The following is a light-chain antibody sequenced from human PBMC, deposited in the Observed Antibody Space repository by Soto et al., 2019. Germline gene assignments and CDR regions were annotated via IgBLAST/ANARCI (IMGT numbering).Light chain of an antibody. CDR1: QTISSW. V-gene: IGKV1-5*01. Sequence: DIQMTQSPSTLSASVGDRVTIACRASQTISSWLAWYQQKPGQAPDLLIYDASRLAAGVPSRFSGSESGTEFTLTIGSLQPDDFATYYCQHYNSYSQAFGQGTKVEIK. J-gene: IGKJ1*01. CDR2: DAS. CDR3: QHYNSYSQA.